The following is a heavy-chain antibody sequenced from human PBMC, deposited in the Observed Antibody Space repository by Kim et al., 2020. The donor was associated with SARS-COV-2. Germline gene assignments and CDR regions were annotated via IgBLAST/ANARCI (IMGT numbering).Heavy chain of an antibody. V-gene: IGHV2-5*02. D-gene: IGHD3-9*01. Sequence: SGPTLVNPTQTLTLTCTFSGFSLSTSGVGVGWIRQPPGKALEWLALIYWDDDKRYSPSLKSRLTITKDTSKNQVVLTMTNMDPVDTATYYCAHVVLRYFDWVFRADSASQYFDYWGQGTLVTVSS. CDR2: IYWDDDK. CDR1: GFSLSTSGVG. CDR3: AHVVLRYFDWVFRADSASQYFDY. J-gene: IGHJ4*02.